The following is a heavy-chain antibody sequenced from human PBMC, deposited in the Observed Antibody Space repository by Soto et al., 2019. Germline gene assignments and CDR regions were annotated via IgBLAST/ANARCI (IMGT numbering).Heavy chain of an antibody. CDR3: ANRSSREGGDV. Sequence: QVQLQESGPGLVKPSQTLSLTCTVSGASISSGGYYWSWLRQHPGKVPEWIGSINHSGVTYYNPSLKSRVTMSVDTSMNQFSLKMTSVSGADTAVYYCANRSSREGGDVWGEGTLVTVSS. J-gene: IGHJ4*02. CDR1: GASISSGGYY. CDR2: INHSGVT. D-gene: IGHD2-2*01. V-gene: IGHV4-31*03.